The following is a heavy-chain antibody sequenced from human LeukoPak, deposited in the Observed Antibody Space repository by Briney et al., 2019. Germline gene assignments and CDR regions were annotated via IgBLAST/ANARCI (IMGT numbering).Heavy chain of an antibody. D-gene: IGHD3-3*01. Sequence: ASVKVSCKASGYSFTTYGISWVRQAPGQGLEWMGWTSGYNGDTNYAQRFQGRITMTTDTSTSTAYMDLRSLRSDDTAVYYCARDRYYDFWSGYNYYYFAMDVRGQGTTVTVSS. CDR1: GYSFTTYG. CDR2: TSGYNGDT. CDR3: ARDRYYDFWSGYNYYYFAMDV. V-gene: IGHV1-18*01. J-gene: IGHJ6*02.